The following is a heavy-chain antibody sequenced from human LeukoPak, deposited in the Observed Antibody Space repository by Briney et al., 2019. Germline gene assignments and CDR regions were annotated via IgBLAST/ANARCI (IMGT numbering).Heavy chain of an antibody. CDR3: ARFVTYGSGSYYGDGMDV. V-gene: IGHV3-48*03. J-gene: IGHJ6*02. D-gene: IGHD3-10*01. CDR2: ISSSGSTI. Sequence: GGSLRLSCAASGFTFSSYEMNWVRPAPGKGLEWGSYISSSGSTIYYADSVKGRFTISRDNAKNSLYLQMNSLRAEDTAVYYCARFVTYGSGSYYGDGMDVWGQGTTVTVSS. CDR1: GFTFSSYE.